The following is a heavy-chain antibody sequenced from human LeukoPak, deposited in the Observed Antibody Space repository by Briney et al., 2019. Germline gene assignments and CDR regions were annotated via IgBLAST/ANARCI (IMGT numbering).Heavy chain of an antibody. Sequence: GGSLKLSCAASGFTFSGSAMHWVRQASGKGLXXXXXXXXXXXXYATAYAASVKGRFTISRDDSKNTAYLQMNSLKTEDTAVYYCTRHPIPDGSGWSDYYYYGMDVWGQGTTVTVSS. V-gene: IGHV3-73*01. D-gene: IGHD6-19*01. J-gene: IGHJ6*02. CDR1: GFTFSGSA. CDR2: XXXXXXXYAT. CDR3: TRHPIPDGSGWSDYYYYGMDV.